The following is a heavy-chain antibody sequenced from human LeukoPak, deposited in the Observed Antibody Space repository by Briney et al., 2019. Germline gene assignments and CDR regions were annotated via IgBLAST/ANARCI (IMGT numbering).Heavy chain of an antibody. Sequence: PGGSLRLSCAASGFTFSSYGMHRVRQAPGKGLEWVAVISYDGSNKYYADSVKGRFTISRDNSKNTLYLQMNSLRAEDTAVFYCAKAGDSSGWYIMDYWGQGTLVTVSS. CDR3: AKAGDSSGWYIMDY. J-gene: IGHJ4*02. V-gene: IGHV3-30*18. CDR2: ISYDGSNK. CDR1: GFTFSSYG. D-gene: IGHD6-19*01.